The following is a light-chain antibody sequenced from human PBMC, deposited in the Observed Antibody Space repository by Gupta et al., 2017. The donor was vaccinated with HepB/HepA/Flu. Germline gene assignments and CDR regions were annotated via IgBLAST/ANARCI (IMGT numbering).Light chain of an antibody. CDR1: SSDVGGYNY. Sequence: QSALTQPASVSGSPGQSITISCTGTSSDVGGYNYVSWYQQHPGKAPKLMIYDVSNRHSGASKRFSGSKSGSKASLTLSGTQAEDEADYYCRPSKRRSTLVFGGGTKLTVL. CDR3: RPSKRRSTLV. CDR2: DVS. V-gene: IGLV2-14*01. J-gene: IGLJ3*02.